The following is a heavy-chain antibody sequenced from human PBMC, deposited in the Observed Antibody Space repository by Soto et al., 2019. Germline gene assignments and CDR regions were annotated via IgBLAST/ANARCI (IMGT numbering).Heavy chain of an antibody. J-gene: IGHJ4*02. CDR2: IYYSGST. D-gene: IGHD6-13*01. V-gene: IGHV4-39*01. CDR1: GGSISSASYY. CDR3: ARQASSSWSY. Sequence: QLEMQASGPGLVRPSETLSLTCTVSGGSISSASYYWGWIRQPQGKGLEWVGSIYYSGSTYYSPSLKSRVTRSLDTSMNQFSLKLSSVSAADTAMYYCARQASSSWSYWGQGTLVTVSS.